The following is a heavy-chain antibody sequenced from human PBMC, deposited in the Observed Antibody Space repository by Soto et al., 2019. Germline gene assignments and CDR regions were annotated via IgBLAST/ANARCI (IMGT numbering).Heavy chain of an antibody. CDR2: ISYDGSNK. Sequence: GGSLRLSCAASGFTFSSYGMHWVRQAPGKGLEWVAVISYDGSNKYYADSVKGRFTISRDNSKNTLYLQMNSLRAEDTAVYYCAKDLHSSGWSYPLLFDYWGQGTLVTVSS. V-gene: IGHV3-30*18. CDR1: GFTFSSYG. J-gene: IGHJ4*02. CDR3: AKDLHSSGWSYPLLFDY. D-gene: IGHD6-19*01.